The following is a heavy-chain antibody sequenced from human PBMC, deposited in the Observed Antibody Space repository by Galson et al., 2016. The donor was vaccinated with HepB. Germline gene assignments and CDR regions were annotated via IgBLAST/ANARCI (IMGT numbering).Heavy chain of an antibody. CDR2: IKKDGTEK. CDR3: AREHRSSSWYPPY. J-gene: IGHJ4*02. Sequence: SLRLSCAASGFTFSNYWMTWVRQAPGKGLEWVANIKKDGTEKYYVDSVEGRFTISRDNAKNLLYLEMNSLRVEDTAVYYCAREHRSSSWYPPYWGQGTLVTVSS. V-gene: IGHV3-7*01. D-gene: IGHD6-13*01. CDR1: GFTFSNYW.